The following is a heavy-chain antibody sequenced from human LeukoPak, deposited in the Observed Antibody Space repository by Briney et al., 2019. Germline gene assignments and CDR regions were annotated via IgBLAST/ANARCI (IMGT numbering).Heavy chain of an antibody. CDR1: GFTFSSYA. CDR2: ISGSGGST. CDR3: ARDKGLYSGSYYYYYGMDV. Sequence: PGGSLRLSCAASGFTFSSYAMSWVRQAPGKGLEWISAISGSGGSTYYADSVKGRFTISRDNSKNTLYLQMNSLRAEDTAVYYCARDKGLYSGSYYYYYGMDVWGQGTTVTVSS. D-gene: IGHD1-26*01. V-gene: IGHV3-23*01. J-gene: IGHJ6*02.